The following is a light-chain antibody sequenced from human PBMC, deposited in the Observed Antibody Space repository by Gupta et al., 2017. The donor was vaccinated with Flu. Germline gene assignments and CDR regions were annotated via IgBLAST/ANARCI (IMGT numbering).Light chain of an antibody. Sequence: DGVVTQFPLSLPVIPGQPASISCNSSHSLVYSDGITYLNWFQLRPGLSPRRLLYQVSTRDSGVPDRFSGSGSGTDCTLKISRVEAEGVGVYYCMQSPHWPRTFGKGTRVEIK. CDR2: QVS. CDR1: HSLVYSDGITY. J-gene: IGKJ1*01. V-gene: IGKV2-30*01. CDR3: MQSPHWPRT.